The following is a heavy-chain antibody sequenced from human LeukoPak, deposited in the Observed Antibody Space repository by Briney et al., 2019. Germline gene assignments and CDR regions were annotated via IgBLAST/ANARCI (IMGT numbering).Heavy chain of an antibody. Sequence: SETLSLTCTVSGCSISSYYWSWIRQPPGKGLEWIGYIYYSGSTNYNPSLKSRVTISVDTSKNQFSLKLSSVTAADTAVYYCARAHGTASLDYWGQGTLVTVSS. CDR1: GCSISSYY. J-gene: IGHJ4*02. CDR2: IYYSGST. D-gene: IGHD1-14*01. CDR3: ARAHGTASLDY. V-gene: IGHV4-59*01.